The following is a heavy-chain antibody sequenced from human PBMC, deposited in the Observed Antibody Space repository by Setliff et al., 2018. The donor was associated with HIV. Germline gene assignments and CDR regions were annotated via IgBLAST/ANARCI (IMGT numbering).Heavy chain of an antibody. D-gene: IGHD1-26*01. CDR2: VSYDGTKT. CDR1: GFIFGDYA. J-gene: IGHJ4*02. V-gene: IGHV3-30*04. CDR3: ARDPILGGPDFFDY. Sequence: AGGSLRLSCAASGFIFGDYAIHCVRQAPGKGLEWVAAVSYDGTKTYYADSVKGRFTLSRDNSKDTAFLQMNSLTVEDTAVYYCARDPILGGPDFFDYWGQGTLVTVSS.